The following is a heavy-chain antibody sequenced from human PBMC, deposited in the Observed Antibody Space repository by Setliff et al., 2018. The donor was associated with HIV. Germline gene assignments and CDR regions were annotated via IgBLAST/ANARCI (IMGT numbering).Heavy chain of an antibody. J-gene: IGHJ3*02. Sequence: GALRLSCAASGFTFSSYEMNWVRQAPRKGLEWVSYISSVSTIYYADSVKGRFTISRDNAKNSLYLQMNSLRAEDTAVYYCARGAGGNSLSAFDIWGLGTMVT. CDR2: ISSVSTI. D-gene: IGHD2-21*01. CDR3: ARGAGGNSLSAFDI. CDR1: GFTFSSYE. V-gene: IGHV3-48*03.